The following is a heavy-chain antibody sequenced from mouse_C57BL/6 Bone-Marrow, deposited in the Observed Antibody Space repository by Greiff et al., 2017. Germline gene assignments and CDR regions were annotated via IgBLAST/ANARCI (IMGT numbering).Heavy chain of an antibody. D-gene: IGHD1-1*01. CDR2: IHPSDSDT. Sequence: VQLQQPGAELVKPGASVKVSCKASGYTFTSYWMHWVKQRPGQGLEWIGRIHPSDSDTNYNQKFKGKATLTVDTSSSTAYMELHSLTSEDSAVYFCARNSPHYYGSSPFAYWGQGTLVTVSA. V-gene: IGHV1-74*01. CDR3: ARNSPHYYGSSPFAY. CDR1: GYTFTSYW. J-gene: IGHJ3*01.